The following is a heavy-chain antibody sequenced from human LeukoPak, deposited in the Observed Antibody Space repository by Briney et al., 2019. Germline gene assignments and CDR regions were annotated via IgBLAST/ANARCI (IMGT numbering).Heavy chain of an antibody. Sequence: GGSLRLSCAASGFTFSSYSMSWVRQAPGKGLEWISYIRSSGNTIYYADSVKGRFTISRDIAKNSLYLQMNSLRAEDAAVYYCAKGYIIAGRQWYLDLWGRGTLVGVSS. CDR1: GFTFSSYS. V-gene: IGHV3-48*01. CDR2: IRSSGNTI. D-gene: IGHD6-13*01. J-gene: IGHJ2*01. CDR3: AKGYIIAGRQWYLDL.